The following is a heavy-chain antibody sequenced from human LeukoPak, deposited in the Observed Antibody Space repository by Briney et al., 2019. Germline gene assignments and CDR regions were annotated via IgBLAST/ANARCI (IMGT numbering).Heavy chain of an antibody. Sequence: GGSLRLSCAASGFTFSGSTMHWVRQASGKGLEWIGQIKSKSNNYATAYAASVKGRFTISRDDSKNTAYLQMNSLKTEDTALYYCTSFLSSDGRGYWGQGTLVTVSS. CDR2: IKSKSNNYAT. V-gene: IGHV3-73*01. D-gene: IGHD2-15*01. CDR1: GFTFSGST. CDR3: TSFLSSDGRGY. J-gene: IGHJ4*02.